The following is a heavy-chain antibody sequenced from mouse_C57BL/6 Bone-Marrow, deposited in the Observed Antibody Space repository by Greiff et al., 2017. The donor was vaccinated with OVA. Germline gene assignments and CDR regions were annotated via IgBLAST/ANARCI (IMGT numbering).Heavy chain of an antibody. CDR1: GYSITSGYY. Sequence: EVKLMESGPGLVKPSQSLSLTCSVTGYSITSGYYWNWIRQFPGNKLEWMGYISYDGSNNYNPSLKNRISITRDTSKNQFFLKLNSVTTEDTATYYCAREGLIYYYGSSLYYYAMDYWGQGTSVTVSS. CDR2: ISYDGSN. D-gene: IGHD1-1*01. CDR3: AREGLIYYYGSSLYYYAMDY. V-gene: IGHV3-6*01. J-gene: IGHJ4*01.